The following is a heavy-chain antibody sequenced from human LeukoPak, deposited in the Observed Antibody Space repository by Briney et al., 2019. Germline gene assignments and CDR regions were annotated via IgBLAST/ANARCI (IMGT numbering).Heavy chain of an antibody. Sequence: SETLSLTCTVSGGSISSYYWSWLRQPPGKGLEWLAYIYYSGSTNYNPSLRSRVTISVDTSKTQFFLKLRSVTAADTAVYYCARLKYYDSSGYFWYFDLWGRGTLVTVSS. CDR2: IYYSGST. CDR1: GGSISSYY. J-gene: IGHJ2*01. V-gene: IGHV4-59*08. D-gene: IGHD3-22*01. CDR3: ARLKYYDSSGYFWYFDL.